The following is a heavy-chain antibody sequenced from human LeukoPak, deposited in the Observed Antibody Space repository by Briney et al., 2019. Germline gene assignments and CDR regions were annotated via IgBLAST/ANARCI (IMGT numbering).Heavy chain of an antibody. J-gene: IGHJ5*02. Sequence: ASVKVSCKASGYTFTSSDINWVRQAAGPGLEWLGWMNPNTGNRAYAPKFQGRVTMTRDTSSSTAYMELSSLTSDDTAVYYCARGLPTRGSSWFEPWGQGTLVTVSS. D-gene: IGHD3-10*01. CDR1: GYTFTSSD. V-gene: IGHV1-8*01. CDR3: ARGLPTRGSSWFEP. CDR2: MNPNTGNR.